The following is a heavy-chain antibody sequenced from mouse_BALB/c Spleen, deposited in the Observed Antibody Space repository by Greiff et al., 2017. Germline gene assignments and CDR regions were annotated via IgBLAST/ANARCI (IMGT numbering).Heavy chain of an antibody. J-gene: IGHJ4*01. Sequence: QVQLKQSGAELARPGASVKMSCKASGYTFTSYTMHWVKQRPGQGLEWIGYINPSSGYTNYNQKFKDKATLTADKSSSTAYMQLSSLTSEDSAVYYCARGYYGSSKGYYAMDYWGQGTSVTVSS. CDR1: GYTFTSYT. CDR3: ARGYYGSSKGYYAMDY. CDR2: INPSSGYT. V-gene: IGHV1-4*01. D-gene: IGHD1-1*01.